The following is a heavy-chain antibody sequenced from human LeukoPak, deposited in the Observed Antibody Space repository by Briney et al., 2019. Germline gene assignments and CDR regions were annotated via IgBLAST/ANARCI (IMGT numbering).Heavy chain of an antibody. CDR1: GGSISSYY. D-gene: IGHD6-19*01. V-gene: IGHV4-38-2*02. CDR2: IYHSGST. CDR3: ARAIEQWLTQDEYYFDY. Sequence: SETLSLTCTVSGGSISSYYWGWIRQPPGKGLEWVGSIYHSGSTYHNPSLKSRVTISVDTSKNQFSLKLSSVTAADTAVYYCARAIEQWLTQDEYYFDYWGQGTLVTVSS. J-gene: IGHJ4*02.